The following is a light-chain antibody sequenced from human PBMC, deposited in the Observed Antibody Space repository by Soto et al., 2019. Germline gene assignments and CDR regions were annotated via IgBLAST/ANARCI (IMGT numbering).Light chain of an antibody. V-gene: IGLV1-40*01. CDR2: ANT. CDR3: QSYDSSLGAYV. Sequence: QLVLTQPPSVSGAPGQRVTISCTGSSSNIGAGFDVHWYQQLPGTAPKLLIFANTNRPSGVPDRFSGSKSGTSTSLAITGLQAEDEADYYCQSYDSSLGAYVFGTGTKLTVL. CDR1: SSNIGAGFD. J-gene: IGLJ1*01.